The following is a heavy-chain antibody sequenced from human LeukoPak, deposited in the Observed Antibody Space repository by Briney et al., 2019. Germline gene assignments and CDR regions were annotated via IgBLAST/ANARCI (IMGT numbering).Heavy chain of an antibody. Sequence: SETLSLTCTVSGASISNYYWNWIRQPPGKGLEWIGFIYYSQSTNYNPSLRSRVTISVDTSKNQFSLKLSSVTAADTAVYYCARDGGSGTTWGQGTLVTVSS. V-gene: IGHV4-59*01. D-gene: IGHD1-26*01. CDR2: IYYSQST. CDR3: ARDGGSGTT. CDR1: GASISNYY. J-gene: IGHJ4*02.